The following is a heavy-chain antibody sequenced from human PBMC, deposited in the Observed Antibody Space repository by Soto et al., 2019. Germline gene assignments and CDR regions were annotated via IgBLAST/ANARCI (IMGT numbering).Heavy chain of an antibody. CDR2: MNQDGSQI. J-gene: IGHJ6*02. D-gene: IGHD3-9*01. CDR1: GFTFSNYW. Sequence: EVQVVESGGGLVQPGGSLRLSCAVSGFTFSNYWMTWVRQAPGKGLEWVAYMNQDGSQIYYVDSLRGRFTISRDNAKNSLYLQMNSLRVDDTAVYYCATAGLTGTVWGQGTTVTVSS. CDR3: ATAGLTGTV. V-gene: IGHV3-7*01.